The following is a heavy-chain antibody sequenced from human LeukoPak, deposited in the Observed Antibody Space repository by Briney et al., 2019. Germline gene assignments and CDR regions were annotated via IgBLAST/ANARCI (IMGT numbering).Heavy chain of an antibody. Sequence: GRSLRLSCAASGFTFSDYYMTWIRQAPGKGLEWVSYISSSSSYTNHADSVKGRFTISRDNAKNSLYLQMNSLRVEDTAVYYCARGSYGDYPGYWGQGTLVTVSS. D-gene: IGHD4-17*01. CDR1: GFTFSDYY. CDR2: ISSSSSYT. V-gene: IGHV3-11*03. J-gene: IGHJ4*02. CDR3: ARGSYGDYPGY.